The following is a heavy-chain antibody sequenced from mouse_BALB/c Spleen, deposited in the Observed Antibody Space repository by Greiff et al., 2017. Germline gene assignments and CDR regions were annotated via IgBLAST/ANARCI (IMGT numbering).Heavy chain of an antibody. CDR3: ARWYGPYAMDY. J-gene: IGHJ4*01. CDR2: INPGSGGT. Sequence: QVQLQQSGAELVRPGTSVKVSCMASGYAFTNYLIEWVKQRPGQGLEWIGVINPGSGGTNYNEKFKGKATLTADKSSSTAYMQLSSLTSDDSAVYFCARWYGPYAMDYWGQGTSVTVSS. V-gene: IGHV1-54*01. CDR1: GYAFTNYL. D-gene: IGHD2-10*02.